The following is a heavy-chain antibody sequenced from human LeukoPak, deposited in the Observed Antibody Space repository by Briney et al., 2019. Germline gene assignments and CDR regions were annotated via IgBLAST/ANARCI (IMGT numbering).Heavy chain of an antibody. J-gene: IGHJ4*02. CDR1: GGSISSYY. Sequence: SEILSLTCTVSGGSISSYYWSWIRQPAGKGLEWIGRIYTSGSTNYNPSLKSRVTMSVDTSKNQFSLKLSSVTAADTAVYYCARSRYGKSRAQFDYWGQGTLVTVSS. CDR2: IYTSGST. V-gene: IGHV4-4*07. CDR3: ARSRYGKSRAQFDY. D-gene: IGHD5-18*01.